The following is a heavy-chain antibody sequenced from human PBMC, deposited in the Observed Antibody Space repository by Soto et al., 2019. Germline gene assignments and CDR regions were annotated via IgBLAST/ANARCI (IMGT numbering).Heavy chain of an antibody. CDR3: ARVLGSSGYRKKDAFDI. J-gene: IGHJ3*02. Sequence: QVQLVQSGAEVKKPGASVKVSCKASGYTFTGYYMHWVRQAPGQGLEWMGWINPNSGGTNYAQKLQGRVTMTTDTSTSTAYMELRSLRSDDTAVYYCARVLGSSGYRKKDAFDIWGQGTMVTVSS. D-gene: IGHD3-22*01. V-gene: IGHV1-2*02. CDR1: GYTFTGYY. CDR2: INPNSGGT.